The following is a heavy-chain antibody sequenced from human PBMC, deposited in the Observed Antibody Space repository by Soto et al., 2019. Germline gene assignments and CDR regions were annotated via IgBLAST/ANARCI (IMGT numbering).Heavy chain of an antibody. CDR1: GGSISSSNW. V-gene: IGHV4-4*02. CDR3: AYIAAAGEYFHH. CDR2: IYLSGST. J-gene: IGHJ1*01. Sequence: SETLSLTCAVSGGSISSSNWWSWVRQPPGKGLEWIGEIYLSGSTNYNPSLKSRVTISVDKSKNQFSLKLSSVTAADTAVYYCAYIAAAGEYFHHWGQGTLVTVSS. D-gene: IGHD6-13*01.